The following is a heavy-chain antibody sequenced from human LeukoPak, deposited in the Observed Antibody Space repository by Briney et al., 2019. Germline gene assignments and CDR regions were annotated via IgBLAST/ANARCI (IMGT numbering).Heavy chain of an antibody. J-gene: IGHJ6*03. Sequence: GGSLRLSCATSGFTFSSYAMSWVRQAPGKGLGWVSAISGSGGSTYYADSVKGRFTISRDNSKNTLYLQMNSLRAEDTAVYYCAKGARQITIFGVVIIGDYYYMDVWGKGTTVTVSS. CDR1: GFTFSSYA. V-gene: IGHV3-23*01. D-gene: IGHD3-3*01. CDR2: ISGSGGST. CDR3: AKGARQITIFGVVIIGDYYYMDV.